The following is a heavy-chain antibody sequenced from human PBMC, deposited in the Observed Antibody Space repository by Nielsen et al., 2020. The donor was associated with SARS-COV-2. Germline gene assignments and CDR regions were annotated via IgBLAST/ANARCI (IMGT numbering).Heavy chain of an antibody. Sequence: WIRQPPGKGLEWVAVISYDGSNKYYADSVKGRFTISRGNSKNTLYLQMNSLRAEDTAVYYCVKGDYGSGSYPTYYYYGMDVWGQGTTVTVSS. CDR2: ISYDGSNK. CDR3: VKGDYGSGSYPTYYYYGMDV. J-gene: IGHJ6*02. D-gene: IGHD3-10*01. V-gene: IGHV3-30*18.